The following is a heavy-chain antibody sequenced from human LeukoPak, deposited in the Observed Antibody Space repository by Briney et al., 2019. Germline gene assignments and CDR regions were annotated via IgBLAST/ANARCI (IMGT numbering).Heavy chain of an antibody. CDR1: GYTFTSYD. V-gene: IGHV1-8*01. CDR3: ARGGGYSFGPYDN. J-gene: IGHJ4*02. CDR2: MNPYSGNT. Sequence: ASVKVSCKASGYTFTSYDINWVRQATGQGLEWMGWMNPYSGNTGFAQRFQGRVSMARNTPISTAYMELTNLTSDDTAVYYCARGGGYSFGPYDNWGQGTLVTVSS. D-gene: IGHD5-18*01.